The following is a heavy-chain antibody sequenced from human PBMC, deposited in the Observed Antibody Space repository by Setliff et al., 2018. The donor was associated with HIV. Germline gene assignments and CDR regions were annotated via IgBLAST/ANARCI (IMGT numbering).Heavy chain of an antibody. J-gene: IGHJ4*02. CDR2: IYYSGST. Sequence: LSLTCTVSGDSVSSRSYYWSWIRQPPGKGLEWMWYIYYSGSTNYNPSLKSRVTISVDTSKNHFSLKLRSVTAADTAVYYCAQLGMVDDFDYWGQGTLVTVSS. D-gene: IGHD1-1*01. CDR3: AQLGMVDDFDY. CDR1: GDSVSSRSYY. V-gene: IGHV4-61*03.